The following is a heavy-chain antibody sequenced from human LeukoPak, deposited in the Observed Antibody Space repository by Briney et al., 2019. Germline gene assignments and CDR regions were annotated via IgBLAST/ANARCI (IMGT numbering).Heavy chain of an antibody. Sequence: GGTLRLSCAASGFTFSDYYMNWIRQAPGKGLEWVSYISTSGSTIYYSDSVKGRFTISRDNAKNSLYLQMNSLRAEDTAVYYCAKDLHYGFDYWGQGTLVTVSS. V-gene: IGHV3-11*04. D-gene: IGHD4-17*01. CDR2: ISTSGSTI. J-gene: IGHJ4*02. CDR3: AKDLHYGFDY. CDR1: GFTFSDYY.